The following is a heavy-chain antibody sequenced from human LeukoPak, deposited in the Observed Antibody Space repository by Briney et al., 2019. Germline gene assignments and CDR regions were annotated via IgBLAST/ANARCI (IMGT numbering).Heavy chain of an antibody. CDR3: ARDDKNSSSWLYFDY. V-gene: IGHV3-30*03. D-gene: IGHD6-13*01. CDR1: GFTFSSYG. Sequence: PGRSLRLSCAASGFTFSSYGMHWVRQAPGKGLEWVAVISYDGSNKYYADSVKGRFTISRDNSKNTLYLQMNSLRAEDTAVYYCARDDKNSSSWLYFDYWGQGTLVTVSS. J-gene: IGHJ4*02. CDR2: ISYDGSNK.